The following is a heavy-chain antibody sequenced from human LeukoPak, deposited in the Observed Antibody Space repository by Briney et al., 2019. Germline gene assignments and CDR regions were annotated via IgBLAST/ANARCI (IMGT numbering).Heavy chain of an antibody. CDR3: ARGERMLFYFDY. CDR2: IYHSGST. V-gene: IGHV4-30-2*01. D-gene: IGHD2-21*01. J-gene: IGHJ4*02. CDR1: GGSISSDGYY. Sequence: SETLSLTCTVSGGSISSDGYYWTWIRRHPGKGLEWIGYIYHSGSTYYNPSLKSRVTISVDRSKNQFSLKLSSVTAADTAVYYCARGERMLFYFDYWGQGTLVTVSS.